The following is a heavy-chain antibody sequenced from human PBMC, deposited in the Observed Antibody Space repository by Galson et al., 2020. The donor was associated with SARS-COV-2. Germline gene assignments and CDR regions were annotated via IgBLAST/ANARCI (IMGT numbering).Heavy chain of an antibody. D-gene: IGHD3-22*01. V-gene: IGHV4-39*01. J-gene: IGHJ3*02. CDR1: GGSISSSGYY. CDR3: ARRRSYYYDVSGYSNAFDI. Sequence: SETLSLTCTVSGGSISSSGYYWGWIRQPPGKGREWIGSIDYSGRTYYNPALKSRVTITVDTSKNQFSLTLTSVTAADTAVYYCARRRSYYYDVSGYSNAFDIWGQGTMVTVSS. CDR2: IDYSGRT.